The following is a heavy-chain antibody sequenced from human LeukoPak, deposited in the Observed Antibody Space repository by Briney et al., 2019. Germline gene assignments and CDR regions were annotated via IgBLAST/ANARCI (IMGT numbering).Heavy chain of an antibody. V-gene: IGHV3-33*01. Sequence: GGSLRLSCAASGFTFSSYGMHWVRQAPGKGLEWVAVIWYDGSNKYYADSVKGRFTISRDNSKNTLYLQMNSLRAEDTAVYYRAVGSGSYYNRAPFDYWGQGTLVTVSS. J-gene: IGHJ4*02. CDR3: AVGSGSYYNRAPFDY. CDR2: IWYDGSNK. CDR1: GFTFSSYG. D-gene: IGHD3-10*01.